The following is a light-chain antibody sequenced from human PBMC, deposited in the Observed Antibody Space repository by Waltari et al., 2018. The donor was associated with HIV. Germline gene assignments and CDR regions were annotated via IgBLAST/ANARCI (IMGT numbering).Light chain of an antibody. V-gene: IGLV2-23*02. CDR3: CSYAGSSTWV. CDR2: EVS. CDR1: SSDVGSYNL. J-gene: IGLJ3*02. Sequence: QSALTQPASVSGSPGQSITISCTGTSSDVGSYNLVSWYQQLPGKAPKLMIYEVSKRPAGVSKRFSGSKSGNTASLTIAGLQAEDEADYYCCSYAGSSTWVFGGGTKLTVL.